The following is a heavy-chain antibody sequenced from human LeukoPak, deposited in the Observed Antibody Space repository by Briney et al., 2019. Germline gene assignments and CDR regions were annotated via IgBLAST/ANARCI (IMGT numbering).Heavy chain of an antibody. CDR1: GYSISSGYY. V-gene: IGHV4-38-2*02. Sequence: PSETLSLTCTVSGYSISSGYYWGWIRQPPGKGLEWIGSIYHSGSTYYNPSLKSRVTISVDTSKNQFSLKLSSVTAADTAVYYCAREIAVAVLRPWYFDLWGRGTLVTVSS. D-gene: IGHD6-19*01. J-gene: IGHJ2*01. CDR2: IYHSGST. CDR3: AREIAVAVLRPWYFDL.